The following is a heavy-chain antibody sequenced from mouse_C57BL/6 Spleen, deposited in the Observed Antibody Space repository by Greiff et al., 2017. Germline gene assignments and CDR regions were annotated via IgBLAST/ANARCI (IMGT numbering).Heavy chain of an antibody. CDR3: ARGTVVARFAD. J-gene: IGHJ3*01. CDR1: GYTFTSYW. Sequence: VQLQQPGAELVRPGSSVKLSCKASGYTFTSYWMHWVKQRPIQGLEWIGNIDPSDSETHYNQKFKDKATLTVDKSSSTAYMQLSSLTSEDSAVYYCARGTVVARFADWGQGTLVTVSA. CDR2: IDPSDSET. D-gene: IGHD1-1*01. V-gene: IGHV1-52*01.